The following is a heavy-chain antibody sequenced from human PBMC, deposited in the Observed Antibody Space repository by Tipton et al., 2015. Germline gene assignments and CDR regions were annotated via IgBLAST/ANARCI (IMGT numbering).Heavy chain of an antibody. D-gene: IGHD1/OR15-1a*01. J-gene: IGHJ4*02. CDR1: GITLRNAW. V-gene: IGHV3-15*05. Sequence: SLRLSCTDSGITLRNAWMSWVRQAPGKGLEWVGRIKMKSEGGPTDYAAPVKGRVTISRDDSDTTLYLQMNNLRAEDTAVYYCARDQPQWNNYVDYWGQGTLVTVSS. CDR2: IKMKSEGGPT. CDR3: ARDQPQWNNYVDY.